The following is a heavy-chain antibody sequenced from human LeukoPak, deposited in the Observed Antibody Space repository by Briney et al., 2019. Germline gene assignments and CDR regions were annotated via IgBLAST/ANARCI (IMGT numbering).Heavy chain of an antibody. Sequence: SETLSLTCTVSGGSISSYYWSWIRQPPGKGLEWIGYIYYSGSTNYNPSLKSRVTISVDTSKNQFSLKLSSVTAADTAVNYCARGTTGYSIPNWFDPWGQGTLVTVSS. CDR3: ARGTTGYSIPNWFDP. CDR2: IYYSGST. D-gene: IGHD6-13*01. J-gene: IGHJ5*02. V-gene: IGHV4-59*01. CDR1: GGSISSYY.